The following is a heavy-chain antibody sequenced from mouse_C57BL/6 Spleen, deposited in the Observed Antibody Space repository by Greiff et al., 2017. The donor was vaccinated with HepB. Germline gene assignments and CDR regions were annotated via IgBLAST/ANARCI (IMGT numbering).Heavy chain of an antibody. J-gene: IGHJ1*03. CDR1: GFTFTDYY. CDR2: IRNKANGYTT. CDR3: ARYVPNCAYFDV. Sequence: EVQGVESGGGLVQPGGSLSLSCAASGFTFTDYYMSWVRQPPGKALEWLGFIRNKANGYTTEYSSSVKGRFTISRDNSQSILYLQMIALRAEDSATYYCARYVPNCAYFDVWGTGTTVTVSS. D-gene: IGHD4-1*01. V-gene: IGHV7-3*01.